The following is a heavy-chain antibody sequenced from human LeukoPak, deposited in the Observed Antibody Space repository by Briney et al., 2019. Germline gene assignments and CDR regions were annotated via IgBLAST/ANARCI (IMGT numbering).Heavy chain of an antibody. J-gene: IGHJ4*02. CDR3: ARGADNYGYIFDY. CDR1: GFTFSSYS. V-gene: IGHV3-21*01. D-gene: IGHD5-18*01. Sequence: GGSLRLSCAASGFTFSSYSMNWVRQAPGRGLEWVSSISSSSIYIYYADSVKGRFTISRDNAKNSLYLQMNSLRAEDTAVYYCARGADNYGYIFDYWGQGTLVTVSS. CDR2: ISSSSIYI.